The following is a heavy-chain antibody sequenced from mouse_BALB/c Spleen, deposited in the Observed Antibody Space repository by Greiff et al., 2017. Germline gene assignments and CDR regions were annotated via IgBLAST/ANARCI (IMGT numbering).Heavy chain of an antibody. V-gene: IGHV5-17*02. Sequence: EVMLVESGGGLVQPGGSRKLSCAASGFTFSSFGMHWVRQAPEKGLEWVAYISSGSSTIYYADTVKGRFTISRDNPKNTLFLQMTSLRSEDTAMYYCARSVAPYWYFDVWGAGTTVTVSS. CDR2: ISSGSSTI. J-gene: IGHJ1*01. D-gene: IGHD1-1*01. CDR1: GFTFSSFG. CDR3: ARSVAPYWYFDV.